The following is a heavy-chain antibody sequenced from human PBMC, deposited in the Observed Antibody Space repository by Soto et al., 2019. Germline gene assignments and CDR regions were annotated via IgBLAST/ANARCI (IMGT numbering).Heavy chain of an antibody. CDR1: GYSFTNYW. Sequence: GESLKLSCKGSGYSFTNYWIGWVRQMPGKGLEWMGVIYPGDSDTRYNPSFQGQVTISADKSISTAYLQWSSLKASDTAMYYCARLGPVITYYYYGMDVWGQGTTVTVSS. V-gene: IGHV5-51*01. CDR2: IYPGDSDT. J-gene: IGHJ6*02. D-gene: IGHD3-16*01. CDR3: ARLGPVITYYYYGMDV.